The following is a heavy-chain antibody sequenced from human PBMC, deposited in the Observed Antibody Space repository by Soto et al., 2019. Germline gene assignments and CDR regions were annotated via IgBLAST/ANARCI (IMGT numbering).Heavy chain of an antibody. CDR1: GGTFSSYA. V-gene: IGHV1-69*13. Sequence: SVKVSCKASGGTFSSYAISWVRQAPGQGLEWMGGIIPIFGTANYAQKFQGRVTITADESTSTAYMELSSLRSEDTAVYYCARGGEYGYSGYDYLVSLYYWGQGTLVTVSS. CDR3: ARGGEYGYSGYDYLVSLYY. CDR2: IIPIFGTA. D-gene: IGHD5-12*01. J-gene: IGHJ4*02.